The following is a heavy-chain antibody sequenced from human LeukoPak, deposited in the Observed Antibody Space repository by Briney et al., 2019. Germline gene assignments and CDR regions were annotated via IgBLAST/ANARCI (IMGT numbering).Heavy chain of an antibody. CDR3: ASRHRWYAFDI. Sequence: GGSLRLSCAASGFTFSSYSMNWVRQAPGKGLEWVSSISSSSSYIYYADSVKGRFTISRDNAKNSLYLQMNRLRAEDTAVYYCASRHRWYAFDIWGQGTMVTVSS. CDR2: ISSSSSYI. J-gene: IGHJ3*02. CDR1: GFTFSSYS. D-gene: IGHD4-23*01. V-gene: IGHV3-21*01.